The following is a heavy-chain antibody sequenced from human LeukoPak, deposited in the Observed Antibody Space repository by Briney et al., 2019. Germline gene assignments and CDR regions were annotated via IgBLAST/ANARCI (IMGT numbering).Heavy chain of an antibody. J-gene: IGHJ4*02. Sequence: GGSLRLSCAASGFTFNTYSMIWVRQAPGKGLEWVSYISSSGSTMYYADSVKGRFTISRDNAKNSLYLQMNSLRAEDAAIYYCAKGRTGFSYGYGIDYWGQGTLVTVSS. CDR1: GFTFNTYS. CDR3: AKGRTGFSYGYGIDY. CDR2: ISSSGSTM. V-gene: IGHV3-48*04. D-gene: IGHD5-18*01.